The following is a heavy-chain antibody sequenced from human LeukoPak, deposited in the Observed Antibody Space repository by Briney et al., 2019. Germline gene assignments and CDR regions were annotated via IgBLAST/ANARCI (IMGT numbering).Heavy chain of an antibody. D-gene: IGHD6-13*01. Sequence: SETLSLTCTVSGGSISSYYWSWIRQPPGKGLEWIGYIYYSGSTNYNPSLKSRVTISVDTSKNQFSLKLSSVTAADTAAYYCARAFIAAAGNAFDIWGQGTMVTVSS. CDR1: GGSISSYY. J-gene: IGHJ3*02. CDR3: ARAFIAAAGNAFDI. V-gene: IGHV4-59*01. CDR2: IYYSGST.